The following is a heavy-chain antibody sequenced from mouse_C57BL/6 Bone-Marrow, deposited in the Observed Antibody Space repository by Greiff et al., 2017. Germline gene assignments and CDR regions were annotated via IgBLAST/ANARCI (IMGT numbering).Heavy chain of an antibody. CDR1: CYTFPSYW. CDR3: ARGLFAY. CDR2: IDPSDSYS. V-gene: IGHV1-69*01. Sequence: QVQLQQPGAELVMPGASVNLSCKASCYTFPSYWMNWVQQRPGQGLEWIGEIDPSDSYSIYNQRLKGKSALTVDKSSSTAYMQLSSLTSEDSAVYYCARGLFAYWEEGSLVTVS. J-gene: IGHJ3*01.